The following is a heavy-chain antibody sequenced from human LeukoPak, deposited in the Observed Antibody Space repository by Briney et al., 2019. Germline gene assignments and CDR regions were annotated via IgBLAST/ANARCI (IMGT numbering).Heavy chain of an antibody. J-gene: IGHJ4*02. CDR2: INHSGST. D-gene: IGHD6-6*01. CDR3: ARESAYSSSSGPRDY. CDR1: GGSFSGYY. Sequence: SETLSLTCAVYGGSFSGYYWSWIRQPPGKGLERIGEINHSGSTNYNPSLKSRVTISVDTSKNQFSLKLSSVTAADTAVYYCARESAYSSSSGPRDYWGQGTLVTVSS. V-gene: IGHV4-34*01.